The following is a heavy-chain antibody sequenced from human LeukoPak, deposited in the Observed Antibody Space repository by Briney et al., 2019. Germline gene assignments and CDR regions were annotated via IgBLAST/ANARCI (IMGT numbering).Heavy chain of an antibody. J-gene: IGHJ6*03. D-gene: IGHD2-2*01. Sequence: GGSLTLSCPLSGFRVSNDYISWVRQAPGKGLEWVACINRGGTTYYADSVKGRFTFSRDNSKNTVYLQMNSLRAEDTAVYFCARCTSCLNSFYFYYMDVWGKGTTVTVSS. CDR3: ARCTSCLNSFYFYYMDV. CDR2: INRGGTT. CDR1: GFRVSNDY. V-gene: IGHV3-53*01.